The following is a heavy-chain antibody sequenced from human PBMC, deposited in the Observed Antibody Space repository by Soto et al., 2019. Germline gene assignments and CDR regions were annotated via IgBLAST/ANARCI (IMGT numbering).Heavy chain of an antibody. CDR2: IKQDGTEK. D-gene: IGHD5-18*01. Sequence: VGSLRLSCAASGFTFSRYWMNWVRQAPGKGLEWVANIKQDGTEKNYVDSVKGRFTISRDNARNSLYLQMDSLRAEDTAVYFCARGDTPMITGMDSFDIWGQGTMVTVSS. CDR3: ARGDTPMITGMDSFDI. CDR1: GFTFSRYW. J-gene: IGHJ3*02. V-gene: IGHV3-7*01.